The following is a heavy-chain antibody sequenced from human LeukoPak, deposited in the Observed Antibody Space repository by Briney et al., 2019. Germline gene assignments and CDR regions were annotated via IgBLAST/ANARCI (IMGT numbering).Heavy chain of an antibody. J-gene: IGHJ5*02. CDR1: GYSISSGYY. V-gene: IGHV4-38-2*01. CDR3: ARPRATTMSWFDP. Sequence: SETLSLTCPVSGYSISSGYYWGWIRQPPGKGLEWIGSIYYSGSTYYNPSLKSRVTISVDTSKNQFSLKLSSVTAADTAVYYCARPRATTMSWFDPWGQGTLVTVSS. D-gene: IGHD1-26*01. CDR2: IYYSGST.